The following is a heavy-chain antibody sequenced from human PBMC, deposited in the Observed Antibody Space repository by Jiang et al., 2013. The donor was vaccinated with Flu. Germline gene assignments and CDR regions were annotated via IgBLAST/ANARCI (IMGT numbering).Heavy chain of an antibody. CDR1: GYTLTKYY. V-gene: IGHV1-46*01. J-gene: IGHJ4*02. Sequence: GAEVKKPGASVKVSCKASGYTLTKYYMHWVRQAPGHGLEWVGIINPVDGRTSFAQKFQGRVTVTRDTSTSTVSMELSSLRSEDTAMYYCAREIQLWVTGFDYWGQGTLVTVSS. D-gene: IGHD5-18*01. CDR3: AREIQLWVTGFDY. CDR2: INPVDGRT.